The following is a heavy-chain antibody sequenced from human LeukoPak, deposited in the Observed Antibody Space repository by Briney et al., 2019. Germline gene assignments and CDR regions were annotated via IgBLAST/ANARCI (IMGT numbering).Heavy chain of an antibody. CDR1: GYTFTGYY. CDR3: ASGSGLRFDYYYYYMDV. J-gene: IGHJ6*03. D-gene: IGHD5-12*01. Sequence: VASVKVSCKASGYTFTGYYIHWVRQAPGQGLEWMGLINSNSAVINYAQTFLNSVTTTKDTSISTAYREVSSLRSDDTAVYYCASGSGLRFDYYYYYMDVWGKGTTVTVPS. V-gene: IGHV1-2*06. CDR2: INSNSAVI.